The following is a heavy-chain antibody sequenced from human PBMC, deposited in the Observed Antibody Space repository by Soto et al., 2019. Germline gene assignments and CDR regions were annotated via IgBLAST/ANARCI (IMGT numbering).Heavy chain of an antibody. CDR2: FDPEDGET. CDR1: GYTLTELS. J-gene: IGHJ3*02. CDR3: ATRQQNWAKDALDS. D-gene: IGHD7-27*01. V-gene: IGHV1-24*01. Sequence: ASVKVSCKVSGYTLTELSMHWVRQAPGKGLEWMGGFDPEDGETIYAQKFQGRVTMTEDTSTATAYMELSSLRSEDTAVYYCATRQQNWAKDALDSWGQGTMVTVPS.